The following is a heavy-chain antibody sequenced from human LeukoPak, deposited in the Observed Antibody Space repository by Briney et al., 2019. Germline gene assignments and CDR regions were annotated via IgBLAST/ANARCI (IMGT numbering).Heavy chain of an antibody. D-gene: IGHD2-2*01. CDR1: GYTLNNAW. CDR2: IKSNFDRGTR. V-gene: IGHV3-15*01. J-gene: IGHJ6*03. Sequence: PGVSVRLPCAGAGYTLNNAWKRCVRHAPGKALEGFSRIKSNFDRGTRNQSAPEKGRFNNSRDGSSSTLYLHMNSLKTEDTAVYFCTTDGGSGYCSSPSCPRLGSNYYYMDGWGKGTTVTVSS. CDR3: TTDGGSGYCSSPSCPRLGSNYYYMDG.